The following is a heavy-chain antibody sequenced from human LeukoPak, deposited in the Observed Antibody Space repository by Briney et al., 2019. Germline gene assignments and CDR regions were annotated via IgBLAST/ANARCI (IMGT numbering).Heavy chain of an antibody. CDR3: ARGGEVTMVRGVIEALRYYFDY. CDR2: IIPILGIA. CDR1: GATFSSYA. D-gene: IGHD3-10*01. Sequence: ASVKVSCKASGATFSSYAISWLRQAPGQGLEWLGRIIPILGIANYEQKFQGRVTITADKSTSTAYMELSSLRSEDTAVYYCARGGEVTMVRGVIEALRYYFDYWGQGTLVTVSS. V-gene: IGHV1-69*04. J-gene: IGHJ4*02.